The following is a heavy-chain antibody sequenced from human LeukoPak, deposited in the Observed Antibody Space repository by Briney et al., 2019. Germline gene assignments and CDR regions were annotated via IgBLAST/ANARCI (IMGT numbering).Heavy chain of an antibody. D-gene: IGHD1-7*01. J-gene: IGHJ4*02. Sequence: PGGSLTLSCAACGFTCTDYWMTWLRQAPGKGPEWVANIGQDGSETNYVVSGRGRFTIARDNTKNSLYLQMTSLRGEDTAVYYCASRAGKPGNTPWCFDCWGQGALVTVSS. CDR2: IGQDGSET. CDR3: ASRAGKPGNTPWCFDC. V-gene: IGHV3-7*01. CDR1: GFTCTDYW.